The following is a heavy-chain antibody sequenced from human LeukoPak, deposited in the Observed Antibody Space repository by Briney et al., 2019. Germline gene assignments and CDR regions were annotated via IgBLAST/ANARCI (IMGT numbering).Heavy chain of an antibody. CDR1: GFTFSGSA. V-gene: IGHV3-73*01. J-gene: IGHJ4*02. Sequence: PGGSLRLSCAASGFTFSGSAMHWVRQASGKGLEWVGRIRSKANSYATAYAASVKGRCTISRDDSKNTAYLQMNSLKTEDTAVYYCTGRGSDFDYWGQGTLVTVSS. CDR2: IRSKANSYAT. D-gene: IGHD2-15*01. CDR3: TGRGSDFDY.